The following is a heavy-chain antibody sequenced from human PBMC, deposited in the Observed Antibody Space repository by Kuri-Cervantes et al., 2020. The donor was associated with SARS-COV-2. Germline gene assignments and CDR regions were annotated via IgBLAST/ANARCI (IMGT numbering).Heavy chain of an antibody. Sequence: ASVKVSCRASGYTFTSYGISWVLQAAGQGLEWMGWISAYNGNTNYAQKLQGRVTMTTDTSTSTAYMELRSLRSDDTAVYYCARGFAAAGMYYYYYYMDVWGKGTTVTVSS. CDR1: GYTFTSYG. V-gene: IGHV1-18*01. CDR2: ISAYNGNT. J-gene: IGHJ6*03. CDR3: ARGFAAAGMYYYYYYMDV. D-gene: IGHD6-13*01.